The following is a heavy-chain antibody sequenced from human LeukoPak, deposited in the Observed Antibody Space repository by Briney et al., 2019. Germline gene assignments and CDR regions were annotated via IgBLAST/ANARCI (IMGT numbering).Heavy chain of an antibody. CDR3: TRDSGVTGTADY. V-gene: IGHV3-21*01. D-gene: IGHD1-1*01. CDR2: ISSSSTYI. CDR1: GFTFSTYA. Sequence: GGSLRLSCAGSGFTFSTYAMSWVRQAPGKGLEWVSSISSSSTYIYYAEAVKGRFTISRDNAKNSLSLRMNSLRVEDTAVYYCTRDSGVTGTADYWGQGTLVTVSS. J-gene: IGHJ4*02.